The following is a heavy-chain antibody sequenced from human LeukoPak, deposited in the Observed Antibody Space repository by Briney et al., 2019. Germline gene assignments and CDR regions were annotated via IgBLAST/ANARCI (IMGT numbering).Heavy chain of an antibody. J-gene: IGHJ4*02. CDR2: IYSGGST. V-gene: IGHV3-66*02. D-gene: IGHD2-2*01. Sequence: GGSLRLSCAASGFTVSSNYMSWVRQAPGKGLEWVSVIYSGGSTYYADSVKGRFTISRDNSKNTLYLQMNSLRAEDTAVYYCASAFDVPAAHDYWGQGTLVTVSS. CDR3: ASAFDVPAAHDY. CDR1: GFTVSSNY.